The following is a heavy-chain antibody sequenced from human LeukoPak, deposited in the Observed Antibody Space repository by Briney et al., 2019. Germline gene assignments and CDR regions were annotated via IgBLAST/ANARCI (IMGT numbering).Heavy chain of an antibody. CDR3: ARHPFSDGFVI. Sequence: SETLSLTCTVSGGYISTFYWRWLRQPPGKGLEWIGYIFHTGHTNYNPSLKGRVTISVDTSKNQFSLKLNSVTAADTAMYYCARHPFSDGFVIWGQGTMVTVSS. V-gene: IGHV4-59*08. J-gene: IGHJ3*02. CDR2: IFHTGHT. CDR1: GGYISTFY.